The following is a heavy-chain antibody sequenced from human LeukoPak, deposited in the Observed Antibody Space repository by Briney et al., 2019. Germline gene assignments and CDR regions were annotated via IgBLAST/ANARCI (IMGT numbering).Heavy chain of an antibody. CDR2: IKQDASEK. V-gene: IGHV3-7*01. D-gene: IGHD3-16*01. CDR3: ASGRQLGH. Sequence: VTLTFSSAASGFTFSSYCRSWLRQGPGKGREWVVNIKQDASEKYYVDSGKGRFTISRDNAKNSLYLQLNSLRAEDTALYYCASGRQLGHWGQGTLVTVSS. CDR1: GFTFSSYC. J-gene: IGHJ4*02.